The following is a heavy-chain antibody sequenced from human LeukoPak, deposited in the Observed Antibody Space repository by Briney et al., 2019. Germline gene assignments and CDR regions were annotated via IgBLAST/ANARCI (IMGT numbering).Heavy chain of an antibody. CDR2: IYYSGST. CDR1: GGSISSSSYY. V-gene: IGHV4-39*07. D-gene: IGHD3-10*01. J-gene: IGHJ3*02. Sequence: SSGTLSLTCAVSGGSISSSSYYWGWIRQPPGKGLEWIGSIYYSGSTYYNPSLKSRVTISVDTSKNQFSLKLSSVTAADTAVYYCARDIRLRGGYSPFDAFDIWGQGTMVTVSS. CDR3: ARDIRLRGGYSPFDAFDI.